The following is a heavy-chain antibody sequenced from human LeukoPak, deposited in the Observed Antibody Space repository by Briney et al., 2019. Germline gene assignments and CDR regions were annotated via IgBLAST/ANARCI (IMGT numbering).Heavy chain of an antibody. J-gene: IGHJ4*02. CDR2: IGNSGSPI. CDR3: ARTFDS. V-gene: IGHV3-48*03. Sequence: EGSLRLSCAASGFTFSSYEMNWVRQAAGKGLEWVSYIGNSGSPIYYADSVKGRFTISRDNAKNSLFLQMSSLRAEDTAVYYCARTFDSWGQGTPVTVSS. CDR1: GFTFSSYE.